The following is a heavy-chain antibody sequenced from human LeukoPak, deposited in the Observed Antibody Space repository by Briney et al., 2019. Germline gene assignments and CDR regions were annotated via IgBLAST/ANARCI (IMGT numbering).Heavy chain of an antibody. Sequence: SETLSLTCTVSGGSISSYYWSWIRQPPGKGLEWIGYIYYSGSTNYNPSLKSRVTISVDTSKNQFSLKLSSVTAADTAVYYCARDRVVRGVITFDPWGQGTLVTVS. CDR3: ARDRVVRGVITFDP. J-gene: IGHJ5*02. V-gene: IGHV4-59*12. D-gene: IGHD3-10*01. CDR2: IYYSGST. CDR1: GGSISSYY.